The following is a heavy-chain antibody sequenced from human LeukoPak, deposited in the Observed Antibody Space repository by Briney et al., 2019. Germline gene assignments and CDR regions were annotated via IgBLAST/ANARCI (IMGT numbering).Heavy chain of an antibody. J-gene: IGHJ4*02. CDR1: GGTFSSYA. CDR2: IIPIFGTA. D-gene: IGHD4-17*01. Sequence: GSSVKVSCKASGGTFSSYAISWVRQAPGQGLEWMGGIIPIFGTANYAQKFQGRVTITADESTSTAYMELSSRRSEDTAVYYCARSDYGDYFYFDYWGQGTLVTVSS. V-gene: IGHV1-69*01. CDR3: ARSDYGDYFYFDY.